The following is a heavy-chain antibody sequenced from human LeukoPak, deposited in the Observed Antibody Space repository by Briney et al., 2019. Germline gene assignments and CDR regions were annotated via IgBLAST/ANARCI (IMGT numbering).Heavy chain of an antibody. J-gene: IGHJ6*03. CDR3: ARDLTYYDFWSGKRAYYMDV. V-gene: IGHV1-69*05. Sequence: ASVKDSCKASGGTLSRYAISWVRQAPGQGLEWMGGIIPIFGTANYAQKFQGRVTITTDESTSTAYMELSSLRSEDTAVYYCARDLTYYDFWSGKRAYYMDVWGKGTTVTVSS. CDR1: GGTLSRYA. D-gene: IGHD3-3*01. CDR2: IIPIFGTA.